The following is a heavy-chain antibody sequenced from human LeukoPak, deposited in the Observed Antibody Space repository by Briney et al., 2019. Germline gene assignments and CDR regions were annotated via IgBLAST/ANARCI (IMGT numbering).Heavy chain of an antibody. D-gene: IGHD6-25*01. CDR3: ARLDRGINAAHFDY. Sequence: SETLSLTCAVYGGSFSGYYWSWIRQPPGKGLEWIGIISYSGTTYYNPSLKSRVTISVDTSKNQFSLKLSSVTAADTAVYYCARLDRGINAAHFDYWGQGTLVTVSS. J-gene: IGHJ4*02. CDR1: GGSFSGYY. V-gene: IGHV4-34*01. CDR2: ISYSGTT.